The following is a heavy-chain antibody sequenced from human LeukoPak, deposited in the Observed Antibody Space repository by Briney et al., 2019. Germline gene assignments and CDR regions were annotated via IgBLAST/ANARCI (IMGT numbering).Heavy chain of an antibody. J-gene: IGHJ4*02. D-gene: IGHD3-3*01. CDR3: AKAPDFWSGYYPDY. CDR1: GGSISSSSYY. CDR2: IYYSGST. Sequence: AETLSLTCTVSGGSISSSSYYWGWIRQPPGKGLEWIGSIYYSGSTYYNPSLKSRVTISVDTSKNQFSLKLSSATAADTAVYYCAKAPDFWSGYYPDYWGQGTLVTVSS. V-gene: IGHV4-39*01.